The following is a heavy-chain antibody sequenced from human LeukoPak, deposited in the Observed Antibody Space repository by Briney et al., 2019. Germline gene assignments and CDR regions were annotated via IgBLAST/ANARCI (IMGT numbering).Heavy chain of an antibody. V-gene: IGHV6-1*01. J-gene: IGHJ6*02. CDR2: TYYRSKWYN. D-gene: IGHD6-19*01. CDR3: ARDGRVEGWYQDYYGMDV. CDR1: GDSVSSNSAA. Sequence: SQTLSLTCAISGDSVSSNSAAWNWIRQSPSRGLEWLVRTYYRSKWYNDYAVSVKSRITINPDTSKNQFSLQLNSVTPEDTAVYYCARDGRVEGWYQDYYGMDVWGQGTTVTVSS.